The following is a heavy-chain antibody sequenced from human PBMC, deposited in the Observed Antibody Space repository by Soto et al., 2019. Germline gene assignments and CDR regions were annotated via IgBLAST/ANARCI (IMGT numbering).Heavy chain of an antibody. CDR3: ATYCGGDTCPPGPWK. V-gene: IGHV1-46*03. CDR1: GYSLSPYY. J-gene: IGHJ3*01. CDR2: INPNGGST. Sequence: QVHLVQSGAEVKKPGASVKVYCKASGYSLSPYYMHWVRQAPGQGLEWMAIINPNGGSTKNAQKFQGRVTVTRDTSTSTVYMELSRLTSEDTATYYCATYCGGDTCPPGPWKRGQGTKVTVSS. D-gene: IGHD2-21*01.